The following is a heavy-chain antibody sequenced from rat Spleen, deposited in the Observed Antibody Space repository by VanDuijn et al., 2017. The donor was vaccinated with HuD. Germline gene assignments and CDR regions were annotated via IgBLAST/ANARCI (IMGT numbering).Heavy chain of an antibody. CDR3: AKRGWYYFDY. Sequence: EVQLVESGGGLVQPGRSLKLSCAASGFTFSSFVMAWVRHAPKKGLEWVASITSAGGNTFYPDSVKGRFTISRDNAKSTLYLLMDSLRSEDTATYYCAKRGWYYFDYWGQGVMVTVSS. J-gene: IGHJ2*01. CDR1: GFTFSSFV. V-gene: IGHV5-25*01. CDR2: ITSAGGNT.